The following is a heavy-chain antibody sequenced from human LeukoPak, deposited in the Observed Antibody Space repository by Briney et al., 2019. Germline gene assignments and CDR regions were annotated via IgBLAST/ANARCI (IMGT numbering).Heavy chain of an antibody. CDR1: GFTFSSYA. V-gene: IGHV3-48*03. D-gene: IGHD3-10*02. Sequence: GRSLRFSCAASGFTFSSYAMHWVRQAPGKGLEWVSYISSSGSTIYYADSVKGRFTISRDNAKNSLYLQMNSLRAEDTAVYYCAELGITMIGGVWGKGTTVTISS. CDR2: ISSSGSTI. J-gene: IGHJ6*04. CDR3: AELGITMIGGV.